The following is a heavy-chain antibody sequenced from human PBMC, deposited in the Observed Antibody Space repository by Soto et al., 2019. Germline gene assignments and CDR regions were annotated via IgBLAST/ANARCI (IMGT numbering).Heavy chain of an antibody. V-gene: IGHV1-69*06. J-gene: IGHJ6*02. CDR2: IIPIFGTA. CDR3: ARDLREHTTWGMDF. D-gene: IGHD1-26*01. Sequence: QVQLLQSGAEVKKPGSSVKVSCKASGGTFSSYAISWVRQAPGQGLEWMGGIIPIFGTANYAQKFQGRVTITADKSTSTAYMGLSSLRSEDTAVYYCARDLREHTTWGMDFWGQGTTVTVSS. CDR1: GGTFSSYA.